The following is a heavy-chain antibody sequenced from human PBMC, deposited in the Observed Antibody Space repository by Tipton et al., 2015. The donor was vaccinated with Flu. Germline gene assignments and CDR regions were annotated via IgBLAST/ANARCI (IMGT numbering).Heavy chain of an antibody. CDR1: GDSIWNDYF. CDR2: IHRSGST. Sequence: LRLSCAVSGDSIWNDYFWGWIRQPPGKGLEWIATIHRSGSTKYNPSLKSRVTISVDTSKNHFSLEMRSVTAADVAVYYCARRDFSNYVSDPKNWFDRWGQGILVTVSS. V-gene: IGHV4-38-2*01. CDR3: ARRDFSNYVSDPKNWFDR. D-gene: IGHD4-11*01. J-gene: IGHJ5*02.